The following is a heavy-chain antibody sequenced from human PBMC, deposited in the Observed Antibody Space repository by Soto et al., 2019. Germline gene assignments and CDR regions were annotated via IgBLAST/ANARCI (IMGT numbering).Heavy chain of an antibody. J-gene: IGHJ4*02. Sequence: ASVKVSCKASGGTFSSYAISWVRQAPGQGLEWMGGIIPIFGTANYAQKFQGRVTITADESTSTAYMELSSLRSEDTAVYYCARAPYGSVRYCSGGSCRYADYWGQGTLVTVSS. CDR3: ARAPYGSVRYCSGGSCRYADY. CDR1: GGTFSSYA. CDR2: IIPIFGTA. D-gene: IGHD2-15*01. V-gene: IGHV1-69*13.